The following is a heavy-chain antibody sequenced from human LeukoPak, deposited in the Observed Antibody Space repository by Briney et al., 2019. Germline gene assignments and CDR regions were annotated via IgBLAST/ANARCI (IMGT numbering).Heavy chain of an antibody. CDR2: ISSRSSHI. J-gene: IGHJ5*02. Sequence: PGGSLRLSCAASGFTFSSYAMNWVRQAPGKGLEWVSSISSRSSHIYYADSVKGRFTISRDNAKNSLYLQMNSLRTEDTAVYYCARENVMGWFDPWGQGTLVTVSS. CDR3: ARENVMGWFDP. CDR1: GFTFSSYA. D-gene: IGHD1-1*01. V-gene: IGHV3-21*01.